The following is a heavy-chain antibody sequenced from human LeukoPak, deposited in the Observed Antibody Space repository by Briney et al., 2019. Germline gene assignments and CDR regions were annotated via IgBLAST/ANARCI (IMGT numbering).Heavy chain of an antibody. CDR3: ATDSGGWSHY. CDR2: LKQDGSEK. J-gene: IGHJ4*02. V-gene: IGHV3-7*01. D-gene: IGHD6-19*01. CDR1: GFTFSTYW. Sequence: GGSLRLSCAASGFTFSTYWMSWVRQAPGKGLEWVASLKQDGSEKHYVDSVKGRFTISRDNAKNSLYLQMNSLRAEDTAVYHCATDSGGWSHYWGRGILVTVSS.